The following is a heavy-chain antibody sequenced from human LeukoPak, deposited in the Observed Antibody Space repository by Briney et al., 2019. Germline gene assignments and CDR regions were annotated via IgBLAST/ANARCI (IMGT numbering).Heavy chain of an antibody. J-gene: IGHJ4*02. V-gene: IGHV1-8*01. Sequence: ASVKVSCKASGYTFTSYDINWVRQATGQGLEWMGWINPNSGNTGYAQKFQGRVTMTRNTSISTAYMELSSLRSEDTAVYYCARSLAVAGPWVDYWGQGTLVTVSS. CDR2: INPNSGNT. CDR1: GYTFTSYD. D-gene: IGHD6-19*01. CDR3: ARSLAVAGPWVDY.